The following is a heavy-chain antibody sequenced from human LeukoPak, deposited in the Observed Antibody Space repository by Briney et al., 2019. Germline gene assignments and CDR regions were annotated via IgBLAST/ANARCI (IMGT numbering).Heavy chain of an antibody. V-gene: IGHV3-30-3*01. Sequence: QSGGSLRLSCAASGFTFSSYAMHWVRQAPGKGLEWVAVISYDGSNKYYADSVKGRFTISRDNSKNTLYLQVNSLRAEDTAVYYCASDGLGYYDSSGYYFGDSFSEYFQHWGQGTLVTVSS. CDR2: ISYDGSNK. CDR1: GFTFSSYA. D-gene: IGHD3-22*01. J-gene: IGHJ1*01. CDR3: ASDGLGYYDSSGYYFGDSFSEYFQH.